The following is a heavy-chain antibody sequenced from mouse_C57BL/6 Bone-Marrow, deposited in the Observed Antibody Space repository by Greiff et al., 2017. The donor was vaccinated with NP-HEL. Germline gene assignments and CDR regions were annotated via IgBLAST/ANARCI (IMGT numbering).Heavy chain of an antibody. Sequence: QVQLKQPGAELVKPGASVKLSCKASGYTFTSYWMHWVKQRPGQGLEWIGMIHPNSGSTNYNEKFKSKATLTVDKSSSTAYMQLSSLTSEDSAVYYGAKGYGSSRRFAYWGQGTLVTVSA. CDR2: IHPNSGST. V-gene: IGHV1-64*01. D-gene: IGHD1-1*01. CDR3: AKGYGSSRRFAY. J-gene: IGHJ3*01. CDR1: GYTFTSYW.